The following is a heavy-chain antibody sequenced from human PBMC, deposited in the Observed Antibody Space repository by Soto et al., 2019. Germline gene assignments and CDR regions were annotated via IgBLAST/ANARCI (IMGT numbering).Heavy chain of an antibody. CDR1: GYIFTDYY. D-gene: IGHD2-15*01. CDR2: INTGDGTT. J-gene: IGHJ6*02. Sequence: VQLVQSGAEVQKPGASVKVSCTASGYIFTDYYMHWVRQAPGLGREWMGIINTGDGTTKYAQSLQGRVTLTRDTSTNTVYMEMSGLRSEDTAMYYCVRGEDCAGGSCYSLDVWGPGTTVTVSS. V-gene: IGHV1-46*04. CDR3: VRGEDCAGGSCYSLDV.